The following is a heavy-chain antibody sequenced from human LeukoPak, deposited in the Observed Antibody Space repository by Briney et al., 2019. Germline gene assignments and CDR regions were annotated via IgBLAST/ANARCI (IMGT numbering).Heavy chain of an antibody. V-gene: IGHV1-69*01. D-gene: IGHD2-2*01. J-gene: IGHJ5*02. CDR1: GGTFISYA. CDR3: ARDHRLQLENWFDP. Sequence: SVTVSCKASGGTFISYAISWVRQAPGQGLEWMGGIIPIFGTAKYAQKFQGRVTITADESTSTAYMELSSLRSDDTAVYFCARDHRLQLENWFDPWGQGTLVTVSS. CDR2: IIPIFGTA.